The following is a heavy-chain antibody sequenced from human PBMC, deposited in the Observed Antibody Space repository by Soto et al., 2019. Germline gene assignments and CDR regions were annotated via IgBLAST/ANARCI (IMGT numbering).Heavy chain of an antibody. J-gene: IGHJ4*02. Sequence: QVHLVQSGAEVKKPGASVKVSCQASGYAFTTYVITWVRQAPGQGLEWMGWISAHNGNTNYAQKLQGRVTGTRDTSTSTAYMELRSLRSDDTAVYYCARGRYGDYWGQGALVTVSS. V-gene: IGHV1-18*01. CDR3: ARGRYGDY. CDR2: ISAHNGNT. CDR1: GYAFTTYV. D-gene: IGHD1-1*01.